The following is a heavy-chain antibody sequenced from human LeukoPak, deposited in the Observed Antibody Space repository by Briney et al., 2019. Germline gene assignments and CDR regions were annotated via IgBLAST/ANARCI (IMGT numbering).Heavy chain of an antibody. Sequence: PGGSLRLSCAASGFTFSSYSMNWVRQAPGKGLEWVSSISSSSSYIYYADSVKGRFTISRDNAKNTLYLQMNSLRAEDTAVYYCTTGGYTYGSLVDYWGQGTLVTVSS. D-gene: IGHD5-18*01. J-gene: IGHJ4*02. CDR2: ISSSSSYI. CDR1: GFTFSSYS. V-gene: IGHV3-21*01. CDR3: TTGGYTYGSLVDY.